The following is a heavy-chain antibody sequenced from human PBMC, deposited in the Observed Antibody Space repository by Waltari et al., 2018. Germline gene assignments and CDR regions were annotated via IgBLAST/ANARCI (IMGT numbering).Heavy chain of an antibody. Sequence: EVQLVESGGGLVQPAGSLRLSCAASGSPFIDYWVHWVRQVPGKGLLWVSHVNSAGTGSSYADSVKGRFTISRDNARNILYLQMNSLTVEDTAVYYCARDTPGDGIDYWGQGTLVTVSP. CDR1: GSPFIDYW. J-gene: IGHJ4*02. D-gene: IGHD2-21*01. CDR3: ARDTPGDGIDY. CDR2: VNSAGTGS. V-gene: IGHV3-74*01.